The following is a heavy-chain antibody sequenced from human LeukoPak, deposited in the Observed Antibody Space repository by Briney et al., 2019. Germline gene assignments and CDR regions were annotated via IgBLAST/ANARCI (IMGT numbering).Heavy chain of an antibody. CDR3: AKDRAQQLVLDF. V-gene: IGHV3-23*01. CDR1: GFTFSSYA. Sequence: PGGSLRLSCAASGFTFSSYAMSWVRQAPGKGLEWVSAIIGSGGSTYYADSVKGRFTISRDNSKNTLFLQMNSLRAEDTAVYYCAKDRAQQLVLDFWGQGTLVTGSS. CDR2: IIGSGGST. D-gene: IGHD6-13*01. J-gene: IGHJ4*02.